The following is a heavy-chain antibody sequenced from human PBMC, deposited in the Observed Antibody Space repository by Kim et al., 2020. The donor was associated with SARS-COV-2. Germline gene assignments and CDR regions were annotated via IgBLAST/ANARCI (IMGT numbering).Heavy chain of an antibody. Sequence: YSQRFQGRVTITRDTSASTAYMELRGLRAEDTAVYYCARSRGSYWGDFDYWGQGTLVTVSS. CDR3: ARSRGSYWGDFDY. V-gene: IGHV1-3*01. J-gene: IGHJ4*02. D-gene: IGHD1-26*01.